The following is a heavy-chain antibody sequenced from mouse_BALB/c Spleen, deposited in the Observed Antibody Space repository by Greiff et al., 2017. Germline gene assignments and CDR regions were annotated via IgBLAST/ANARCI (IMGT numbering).Heavy chain of an antibody. CDR3: ARGTLYYRYGTDPYAMDY. CDR2: IWGDGST. V-gene: IGHV2-6-7*01. Sequence: QVQLKESGPGLVAPSQSLSITCTVSGFSLTGYGVNWVRKPPGKGLEWLGMIWGDGSTDYNSALKSRLSISKDNSKSQVFLKMNSLQTDDTARYYCARGTLYYRYGTDPYAMDYWGQGTSVTVSS. D-gene: IGHD2-14*01. CDR1: GFSLTGYG. J-gene: IGHJ4*01.